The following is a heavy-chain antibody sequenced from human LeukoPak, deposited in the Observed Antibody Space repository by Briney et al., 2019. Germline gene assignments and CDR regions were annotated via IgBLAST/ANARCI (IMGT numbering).Heavy chain of an antibody. Sequence: SETLSLTCAVYGGSFSGYYWSWIRQPPGKGLEWIGEINHSESTNYNPSLKSRVTISVDTAKNQFSLKLTSVTAAGPAVYYSARKSHPANNVSSGYLSNFDIWGQGTMVTVSS. CDR2: INHSEST. CDR1: GGSFSGYY. J-gene: IGHJ3*02. CDR3: ARKSHPANNVSSGYLSNFDI. V-gene: IGHV4-34*01. D-gene: IGHD3-22*01.